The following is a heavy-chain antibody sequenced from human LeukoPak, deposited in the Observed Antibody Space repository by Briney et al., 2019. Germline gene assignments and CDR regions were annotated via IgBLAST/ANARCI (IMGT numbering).Heavy chain of an antibody. CDR1: GFTFSNHW. CDR2: INPDGSYT. Sequence: GGSLRLSCAASGFTFSNHWMYWVRQAPGEGLLWVARINPDGSYTNDADSVKGRFTISRDNSKNTLYLQMNSLRAEDTAVYYCAKYYYGSGNFDYWGQGTLVTVSS. CDR3: AKYYYGSGNFDY. J-gene: IGHJ4*02. D-gene: IGHD3-10*01. V-gene: IGHV3-74*01.